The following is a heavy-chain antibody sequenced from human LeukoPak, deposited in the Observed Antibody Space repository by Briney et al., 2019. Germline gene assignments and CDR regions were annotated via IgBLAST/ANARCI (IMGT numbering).Heavy chain of an antibody. CDR2: INPSGGST. CDR1: GYTFTSYY. V-gene: IGHV1-46*01. CDR3: AREGVEMADFDY. Sequence: GASVKVSCKASGYTFTSYYMHWVRQAPGQGLEWMGIINPSGGSTSYAQKFQGRVTMTRDTSTSTAYMELSSLRSEDTAVYYCAREGVEMADFDYWGQGTLVTVSS. D-gene: IGHD5-24*01. J-gene: IGHJ4*02.